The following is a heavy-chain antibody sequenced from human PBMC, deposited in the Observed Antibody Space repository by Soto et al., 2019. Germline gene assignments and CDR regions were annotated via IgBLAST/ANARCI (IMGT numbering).Heavy chain of an antibody. V-gene: IGHV4-34*01. J-gene: IGHJ3*02. CDR3: ARGERGTETTVVDAFDI. CDR1: GGFVSSGSYY. CDR2: MSHSGGT. Sequence: QVQLQQWGAGLLKPSETLSLTCAVYGGFVSSGSYYWSWIRQPPGKGLEWIGEMSHSGGTHFNPSLKSRVTISVDTSKNQFSLKMSYATAADTALYYCARGERGTETTVVDAFDIWGPGTMVTVSS. D-gene: IGHD1-1*01.